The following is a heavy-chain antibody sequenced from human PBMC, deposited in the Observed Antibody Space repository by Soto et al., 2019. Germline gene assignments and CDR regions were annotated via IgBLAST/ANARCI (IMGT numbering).Heavy chain of an antibody. CDR3: AGGNFRY. Sequence: ASVKVSCKASGYTFNTYGIYWVRQATGHGLEWMGWMNPNSGNTGYAQELRGRVTMTRNTSNTTAYMELTSLTSDDTGVYYCAGGNFRYWGQGTLVTVSS. J-gene: IGHJ4*02. V-gene: IGHV1-8*01. CDR2: MNPNSGNT. CDR1: GYTFNTYG.